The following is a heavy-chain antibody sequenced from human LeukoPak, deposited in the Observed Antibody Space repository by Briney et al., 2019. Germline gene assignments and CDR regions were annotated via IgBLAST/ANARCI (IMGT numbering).Heavy chain of an antibody. V-gene: IGHV3-48*01. J-gene: IGHJ4*02. CDR3: ARDTAPYYDILTGFYSGFDY. CDR1: GFTFSSYS. D-gene: IGHD3-9*01. Sequence: GGSLRLSCAASGFTFSSYSMNWVRQAPGKGLEWVSYISRSSSTIYYADSVRGRFTVSRDNAKNSLYLQMNSLRAEDTAVYYCARDTAPYYDILTGFYSGFDYWGQGTLVTVSS. CDR2: ISRSSSTI.